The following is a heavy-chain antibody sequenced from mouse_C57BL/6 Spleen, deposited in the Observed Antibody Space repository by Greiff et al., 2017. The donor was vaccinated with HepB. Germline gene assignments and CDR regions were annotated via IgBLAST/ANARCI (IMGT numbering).Heavy chain of an antibody. Sequence: EVQLQESGPGLAKPSQTLSLTCSVTGYSITSDYWNWIRKFPGNKLEYMGYISYSGSTYYNPSLKSRISIIRDTSKNQYYLQLNTVTTEDTATYYCARCITTVVATEGYYFDYWGQGTTLTVSS. CDR1: GYSITSDY. V-gene: IGHV3-8*01. CDR2: ISYSGST. D-gene: IGHD1-1*01. CDR3: ARCITTVVATEGYYFDY. J-gene: IGHJ2*01.